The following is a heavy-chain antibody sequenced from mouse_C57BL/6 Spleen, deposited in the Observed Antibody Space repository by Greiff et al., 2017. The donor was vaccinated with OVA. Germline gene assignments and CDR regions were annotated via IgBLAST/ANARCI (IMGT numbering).Heavy chain of an antibody. CDR1: GFTFSSYG. CDR2: ISSGGSYT. Sequence: EVMLVESGGDLVKPGGSLKLSCAASGFTFSSYGMSWVRQTPDKRLEWVATISSGGSYTYYPDSVKGRFTISRDNAKNTLYLQMSSLKSEDTAMYYCAGLGDYWGQGTTLTVSS. J-gene: IGHJ2*01. V-gene: IGHV5-6*02. CDR3: AGLGDY.